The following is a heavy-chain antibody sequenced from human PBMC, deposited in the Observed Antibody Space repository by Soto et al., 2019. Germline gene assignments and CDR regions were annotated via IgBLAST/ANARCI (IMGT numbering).Heavy chain of an antibody. CDR2: MSGSGGST. Sequence: EVQLLESGGGLIQPGGSLRLSCAASGFTFSSYAMSWVRQAPGKGLEWVSAMSGSGGSTYYADSVKGRFTISRDNSKNTLYLQMSSLGAEDTAVYYCARVGGAVAAPPAYSGQGTLVPVSS. D-gene: IGHD6-19*01. V-gene: IGHV3-23*01. CDR1: GFTFSSYA. CDR3: ARVGGAVAAPPAY. J-gene: IGHJ4*02.